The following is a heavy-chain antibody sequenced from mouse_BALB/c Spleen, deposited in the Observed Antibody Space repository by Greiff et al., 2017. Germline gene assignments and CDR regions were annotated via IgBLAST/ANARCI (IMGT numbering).Heavy chain of an antibody. J-gene: IGHJ3*01. D-gene: IGHD2-2*01. CDR1: GFTFSSYT. CDR3: ARHRGYGGPFAY. V-gene: IGHV5-12-2*01. Sequence: EVQLVESGGGLVQPGGSLKLSCAASGFTFSSYTMSWVRQTPEKRLEWVAYISNGGGSTYYPDTVKGRFTISRDNAKNTLYLQMSSLKSEDTAMYYCARHRGYGGPFAYWGQGTLVTVSA. CDR2: ISNGGGST.